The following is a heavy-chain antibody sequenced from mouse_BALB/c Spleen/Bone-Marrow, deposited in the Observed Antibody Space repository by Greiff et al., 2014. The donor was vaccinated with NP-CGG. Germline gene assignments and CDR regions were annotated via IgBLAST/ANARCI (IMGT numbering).Heavy chain of an antibody. CDR1: DYAITSGYS. CDR2: IHYGGST. V-gene: IGHV3-1*02. Sequence: EVQLQESGPDLVKPSQSLSLTCTVTDYAITSGYSWHWIRQFPGDKLEWMGYIHYGGSTNYNPSLKSRISITRDTSKNQFFLQFNSGTTEDTATYYCARAITTALGTYWGQGTLVTVSA. CDR3: ARAITTALGTY. J-gene: IGHJ3*01. D-gene: IGHD1-2*01.